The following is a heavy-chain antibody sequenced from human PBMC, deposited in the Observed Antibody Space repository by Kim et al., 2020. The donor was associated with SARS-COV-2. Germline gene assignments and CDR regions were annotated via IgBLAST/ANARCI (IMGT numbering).Heavy chain of an antibody. CDR3: ARRRSGSYWFDY. V-gene: IGHV4-59*08. J-gene: IGHJ4*02. Sequence: NYNPYLKSRVTISVDTSKNQFSLKLSSVTAADTAVYYCARRRSGSYWFDYWGQGTLVTVSS. D-gene: IGHD1-26*01.